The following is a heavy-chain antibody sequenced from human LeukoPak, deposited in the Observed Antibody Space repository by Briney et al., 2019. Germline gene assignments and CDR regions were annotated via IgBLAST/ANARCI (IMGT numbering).Heavy chain of an antibody. J-gene: IGHJ4*02. Sequence: ASVKVSCKASGYTFTIYDINWVRQATGQGLEWLGWMNPNSGNTGYAQKFQGRVTITRNTSISTAYMELSSLRSEDTAVYYCATPSGWYLGAYYFDYWGQGTLVTVSS. D-gene: IGHD6-19*01. CDR3: ATPSGWYLGAYYFDY. V-gene: IGHV1-8*03. CDR2: MNPNSGNT. CDR1: GYTFTIYD.